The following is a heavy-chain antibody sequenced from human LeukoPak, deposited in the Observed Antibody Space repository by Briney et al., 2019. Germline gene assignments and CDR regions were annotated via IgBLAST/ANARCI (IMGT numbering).Heavy chain of an antibody. Sequence: ASVKASCTTSGYSENFYGITWVRQVAGQGLEWMGWISAQHGQTEYAPNSQDRVTMTTDTYTNTAYMELRSLRSDDTAVYYCAGSLGYCTSNVCYLKYWGQGTLVTVSS. V-gene: IGHV1-18*01. J-gene: IGHJ4*02. CDR3: AGSLGYCTSNVCYLKY. D-gene: IGHD2-8*01. CDR2: ISAQHGQT. CDR1: GYSENFYG.